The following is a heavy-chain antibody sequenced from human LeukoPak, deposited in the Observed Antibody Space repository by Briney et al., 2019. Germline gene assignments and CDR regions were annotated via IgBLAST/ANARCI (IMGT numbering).Heavy chain of an antibody. Sequence: PGGSLRLSCAASGFTFSSYSMNWVRQAPGKGLEWVSSISSSSSYIYYADSVKGRFTISRDNAENSLYLQMNSLRAEDTAVYYCTVRGIAAAGTSDSAWGQGTLVTVSS. CDR3: TVRGIAAAGTSDSA. CDR2: ISSSSSYI. D-gene: IGHD6-13*01. V-gene: IGHV3-21*01. CDR1: GFTFSSYS. J-gene: IGHJ5*02.